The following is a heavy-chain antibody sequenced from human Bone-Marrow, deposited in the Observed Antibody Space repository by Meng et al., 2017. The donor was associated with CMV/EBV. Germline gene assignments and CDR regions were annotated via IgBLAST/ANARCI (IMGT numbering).Heavy chain of an antibody. CDR2: IIPILGIA. Sequence: SVKVSCKASGGTFSSYTISWVRQAPGQGLEWMGRIIPILGIANYAQKFQGRVTITADKSTSTAYMELSSLRSEDTAVYYCARDCSGGSCNSPHWGQGTLVTVPQ. J-gene: IGHJ4*02. CDR3: ARDCSGGSCNSPH. V-gene: IGHV1-69*04. D-gene: IGHD2-15*01. CDR1: GGTFSSYT.